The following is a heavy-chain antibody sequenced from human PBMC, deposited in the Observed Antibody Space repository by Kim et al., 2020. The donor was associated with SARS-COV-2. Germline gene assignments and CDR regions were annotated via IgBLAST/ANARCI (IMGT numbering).Heavy chain of an antibody. V-gene: IGHV4-34*01. CDR2: INHSGST. Sequence: SETLSLTCAVYGGSFSGYYWSWIRQPPGKGLEWIGEINHSGSTNYNPSLKSRVTISVDTSKNQFSLKLSSVTAADTAVYYCARGVYGSGTFPEPDYYYYGMDVWGQGTTVTVSS. CDR1: GGSFSGYY. CDR3: ARGVYGSGTFPEPDYYYYGMDV. D-gene: IGHD3-10*01. J-gene: IGHJ6*02.